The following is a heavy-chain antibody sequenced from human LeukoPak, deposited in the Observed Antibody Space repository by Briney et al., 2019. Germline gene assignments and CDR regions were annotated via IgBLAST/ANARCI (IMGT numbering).Heavy chain of an antibody. Sequence: GGSLRLSCAASGFTFSSYSMNWVRQAPGKGLEWVSSISSSSSYIYYADSVKGRFTISRDNAKNSLYLQMNSLRAEDTAVYYCARDLGSSSPNAYWGQGTPVTVSS. CDR2: ISSSSSYI. V-gene: IGHV3-21*01. CDR1: GFTFSSYS. CDR3: ARDLGSSSPNAY. J-gene: IGHJ4*02. D-gene: IGHD6-13*01.